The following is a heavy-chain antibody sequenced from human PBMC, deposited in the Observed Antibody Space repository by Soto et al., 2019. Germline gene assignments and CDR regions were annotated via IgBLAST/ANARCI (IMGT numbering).Heavy chain of an antibody. J-gene: IGHJ5*02. Sequence: QVQLQASGPGLVRPSQTLSLTCTVSGGSINSGDSYWNWIRQHPEKGLEWIGYINYRGSTFYNPSLKSRIIISVDTSKNQFSLSLSSVTAADTAVYYCARDAPGVAPSWGQGTLVTVSS. CDR2: INYRGST. V-gene: IGHV4-31*03. CDR1: GGSINSGDSY. D-gene: IGHD2-15*01. CDR3: ARDAPGVAPS.